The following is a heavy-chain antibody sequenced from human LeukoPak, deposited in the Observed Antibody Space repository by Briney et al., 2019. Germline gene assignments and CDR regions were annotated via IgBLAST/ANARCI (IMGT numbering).Heavy chain of an antibody. CDR2: INTNTGNP. V-gene: IGHV7-4-1*02. CDR1: GYTFTSYA. J-gene: IGHJ6*02. Sequence: ASVKVSCKASGYTFTSYAMNWVRQAPGQGLEWMGWINTNTGNPTYAQGFTGRFVFSLDTSVSTAYLQISSLKAGDTAVYYCARAIVVVPAARPYGMDVWGQGTTVTVSS. CDR3: ARAIVVVPAARPYGMDV. D-gene: IGHD2-2*01.